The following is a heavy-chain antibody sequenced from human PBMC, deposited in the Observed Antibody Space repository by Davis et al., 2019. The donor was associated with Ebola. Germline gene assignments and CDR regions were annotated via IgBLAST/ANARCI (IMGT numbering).Heavy chain of an antibody. CDR3: ARASLIHPFDY. CDR1: GGSISNYY. Sequence: MPSETLSLTCSVSGGSISNYYWSWIRQPPGKGLEWIGYIYYSGSTNYNPSLKSRVTISVDTSKNQFSLKLSSVTAADTAIYYCARASLIHPFDYWGQGTLVTVSS. J-gene: IGHJ4*02. V-gene: IGHV4-59*01. CDR2: IYYSGST.